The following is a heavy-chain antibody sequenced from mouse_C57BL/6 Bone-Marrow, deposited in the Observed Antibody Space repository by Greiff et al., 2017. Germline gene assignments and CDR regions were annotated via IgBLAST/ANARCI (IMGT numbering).Heavy chain of an antibody. Sequence: QVHVKQSGAELVRPGTSVKVSCKASGYAFTNYLIEWVKQRPGQGLEWIGVINPGSGGTNYNEKFKGKATLTADKSSSTAYMQLSSLTSEDSAVYFCGREGDYYGSRNAMDYWGKGTSVTVSS. CDR1: GYAFTNYL. CDR2: INPGSGGT. D-gene: IGHD1-1*01. J-gene: IGHJ4*01. V-gene: IGHV1-54*01. CDR3: GREGDYYGSRNAMDY.